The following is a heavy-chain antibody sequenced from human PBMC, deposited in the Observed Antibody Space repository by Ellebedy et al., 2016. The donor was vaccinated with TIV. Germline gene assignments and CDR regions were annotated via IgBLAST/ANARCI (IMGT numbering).Heavy chain of an antibody. CDR1: GGPISSGGYY. CDR3: ARDCFYDGYAFDI. J-gene: IGHJ3*02. V-gene: IGHV4-31*03. D-gene: IGHD2/OR15-2a*01. Sequence: MPSETLSLTCTVPGGPISSGGYYWSWIRQHPGKALEWIGYIYSGGSPDYNPSLKSRVTISVDTSKNQFSLKLSSLTAADTAVYYCARDCFYDGYAFDIWGQGTMVTVSS. CDR2: IYSGGSP.